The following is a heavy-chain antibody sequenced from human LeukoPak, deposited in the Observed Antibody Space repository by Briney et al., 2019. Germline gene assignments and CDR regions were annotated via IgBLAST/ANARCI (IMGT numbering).Heavy chain of an antibody. D-gene: IGHD3-10*01. Sequence: PSETLSLTCTVSGGSISSYYWSWIRQPPGKGLEWIGCIYYSGSTNYNPSLKSRVTISVDTSKNQFSLKLSSVTAADTAVYYCARSKNYYYGSGSYYNLGAFDIWGQGTMVTVSS. CDR3: ARSKNYYYGSGSYYNLGAFDI. V-gene: IGHV4-59*01. J-gene: IGHJ3*02. CDR2: IYYSGST. CDR1: GGSISSYY.